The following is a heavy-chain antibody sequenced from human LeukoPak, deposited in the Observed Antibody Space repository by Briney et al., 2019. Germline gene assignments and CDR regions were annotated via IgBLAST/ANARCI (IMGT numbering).Heavy chain of an antibody. CDR1: GLPFTRYA. CDR2: ISGSGSRT. Sequence: PGGSLRLSCAASGLPFTRYAMTWVRQAPGKGLEWVSAISGSGSRTYYADSVKARFTISRDNSKDTLYLQMNSLRAEDTALYYCVKDRWVDYWGQGTLVPVSS. J-gene: IGHJ4*02. D-gene: IGHD4-23*01. V-gene: IGHV3-23*01. CDR3: VKDRWVDY.